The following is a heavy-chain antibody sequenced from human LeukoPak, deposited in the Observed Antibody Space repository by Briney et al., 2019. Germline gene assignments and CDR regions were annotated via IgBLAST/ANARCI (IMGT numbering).Heavy chain of an antibody. CDR2: IYYSGST. D-gene: IGHD6-13*01. V-gene: IGHV4-59*08. CDR3: ATTIIAAAGTTGGCYFDY. CDR1: GGSISSYY. Sequence: SETLSLTCTVSGGSISSYYWSWIRQPPGKGLEWIGYIYYSGSTNYNPSLKSRVTISVDTSKNQFSLKLSSVTAADTAVYYCATTIIAAAGTTGGCYFDYWGQRTLVTVSS. J-gene: IGHJ4*02.